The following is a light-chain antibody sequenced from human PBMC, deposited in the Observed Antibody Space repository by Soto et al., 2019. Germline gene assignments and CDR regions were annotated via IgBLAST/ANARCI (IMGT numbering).Light chain of an antibody. CDR1: QDISSA. Sequence: IRLTQSPSSLSASVGVRVSITCRAGQDISSALAWYQKKPGEAAKLLLYDPSSLEAGVPARFSGSGSGTDFTLTITSLRPEDFATDYCHQFNGFPFTCGGGTKVQIK. CDR2: DPS. J-gene: IGKJ4*01. V-gene: IGKV1-13*02. CDR3: HQFNGFPFT.